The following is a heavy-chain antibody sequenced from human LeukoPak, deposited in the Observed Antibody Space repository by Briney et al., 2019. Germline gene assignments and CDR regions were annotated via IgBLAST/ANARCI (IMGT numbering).Heavy chain of an antibody. CDR1: GYTFTSYG. Sequence: ASVKVSCKASGYTFTSYGISWVRQAPGQGLEWMGWISVYNDNTKYAQNLQGRVTMTTDTPTSTAYMELRSLRPDDAAVYYCARSRIAVASPIPWFDPWGQRTLVTVSS. V-gene: IGHV1-18*01. CDR3: ARSRIAVASPIPWFDP. D-gene: IGHD6-19*01. CDR2: ISVYNDNT. J-gene: IGHJ5*02.